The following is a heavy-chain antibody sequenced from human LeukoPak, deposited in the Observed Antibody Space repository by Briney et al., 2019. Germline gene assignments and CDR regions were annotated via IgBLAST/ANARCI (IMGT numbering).Heavy chain of an antibody. J-gene: IGHJ4*02. CDR1: GFTFDDYT. Sequence: PGWSLRLSCAASGFTFDDYTIHWVRQVPGQGLDWVSHISWGGGSIYYADSVKGRFTISRDNSKNTLYLQMNSLRAEDTAVYYKQKTAYDIVVVPAAISVYYFDYWGQGTLVTVSS. CDR3: QKTAYDIVVVPAAISVYYFDY. V-gene: IGHV3-43*01. D-gene: IGHD2-2*01. CDR2: ISWGGGSI.